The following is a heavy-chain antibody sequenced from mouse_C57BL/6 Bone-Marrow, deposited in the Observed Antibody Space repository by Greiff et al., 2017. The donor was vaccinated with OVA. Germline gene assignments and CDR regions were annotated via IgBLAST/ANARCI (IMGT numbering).Heavy chain of an antibody. CDR1: GFTFSSYA. V-gene: IGHV5-9-1*02. Sequence: EVKLMESGEGLVKPGGPLKLSCAASGFTFSSYAMSWVRQTPEKRLEWVAYISSGGDYIYYADTVKGRFTISRDNARNTLYLQMSSLKSEDTAMYYCTREDYGSSGAYWGQGTLVTVSA. CDR2: ISSGGDYI. CDR3: TREDYGSSGAY. J-gene: IGHJ3*01. D-gene: IGHD1-1*01.